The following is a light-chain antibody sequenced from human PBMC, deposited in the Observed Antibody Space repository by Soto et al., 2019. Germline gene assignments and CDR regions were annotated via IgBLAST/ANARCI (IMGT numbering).Light chain of an antibody. CDR2: RNN. Sequence: QSVLTQPPSASGTPGQRVTISCSGSSSNIGSNYVYWYQQLPGTAPKLLIYRNNQRPSGVPDRFSGSKSGTSASLAISGLRSEDEADYHCAAWDDSLKVFGGGTMLTVL. CDR1: SSNIGSNY. CDR3: AAWDDSLKV. J-gene: IGLJ2*01. V-gene: IGLV1-47*01.